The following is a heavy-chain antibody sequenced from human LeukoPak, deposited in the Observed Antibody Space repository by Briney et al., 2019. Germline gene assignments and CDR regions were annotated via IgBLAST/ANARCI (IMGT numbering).Heavy chain of an antibody. CDR2: INHSGST. V-gene: IGHV4-34*01. Sequence: SETLSLACAVYGGSFSCYYWSWIRQPPGKGLGWIGEINHSGSTNYNPSLKSRVTISVDTSKNQFSLKLSSVTAADTAVYYCARPSGVWGSYRYYYYYGMDVWGQGTTVTVSS. CDR3: ARPSGVWGSYRYYYYYGMDV. J-gene: IGHJ6*02. CDR1: GGSFSCYY. D-gene: IGHD3-16*02.